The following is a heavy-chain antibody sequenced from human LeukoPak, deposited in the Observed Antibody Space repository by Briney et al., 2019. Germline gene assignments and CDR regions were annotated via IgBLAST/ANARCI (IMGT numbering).Heavy chain of an antibody. J-gene: IGHJ1*01. CDR3: ATAIMGGYPRYFQH. V-gene: IGHV1-24*01. CDR1: GYTLTELS. Sequence: ASVKVSCKVSGYTLTELSMHWVRQAPGKGLEWMGGFDPEDGETIYAQKFQGRVAMTEDTSTDTAYMELSSLRSEDTAVYYCATAIMGGYPRYFQHWGQGTLVTVSS. CDR2: FDPEDGET. D-gene: IGHD3-22*01.